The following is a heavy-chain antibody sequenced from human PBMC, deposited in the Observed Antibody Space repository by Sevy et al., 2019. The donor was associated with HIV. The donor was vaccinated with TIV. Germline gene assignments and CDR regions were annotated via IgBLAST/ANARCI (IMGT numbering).Heavy chain of an antibody. V-gene: IGHV4-59*12. CDR2: ISDSGTT. CDR3: ARGGQLAAFDY. D-gene: IGHD6-6*01. CDR1: GASISSYS. Sequence: SETLSLTCSVSGASISSYSWSWIRQPPGKGREGIGYISDSGTTNYNPFLKSRVTISADTSRSEFSLKLRSMTAADTAVYFCARGGQLAAFDYWGQGTLVTVSS. J-gene: IGHJ4*02.